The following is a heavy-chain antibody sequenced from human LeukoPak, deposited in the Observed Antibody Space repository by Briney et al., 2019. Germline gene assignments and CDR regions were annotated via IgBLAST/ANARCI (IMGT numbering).Heavy chain of an antibody. CDR2: IKQDGSEK. CDR1: GFTFSSYW. J-gene: IGHJ4*02. D-gene: IGHD3-3*01. Sequence: GGSLRLSCAASGFTFSSYWMSWVRQAPGNGLEWVANIKQDGSEKYYVDSVKGRFTISRDNAKNSLYLQMNSLRAEDTAVYYCAREPVVGYDFWSGYYTGEDDYWGQGTLVTVSS. V-gene: IGHV3-7*01. CDR3: AREPVVGYDFWSGYYTGEDDY.